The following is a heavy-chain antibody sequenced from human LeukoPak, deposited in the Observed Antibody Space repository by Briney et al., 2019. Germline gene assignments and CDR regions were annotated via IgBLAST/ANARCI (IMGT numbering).Heavy chain of an antibody. V-gene: IGHV4-39*07. J-gene: IGHJ4*02. D-gene: IGHD6-13*01. CDR2: FYNSGST. Sequence: PSETLSLTCTVSGGSISSTLYYWGWIRQPPGKGLEWIGNFYNSGSTSFNPSLQSRVSISADTSNNQFSLKLSSVTAADTAVYYCASNLAAAGTDYFDYWGQGTLATVSS. CDR1: GGSISSTLYY. CDR3: ASNLAAAGTDYFDY.